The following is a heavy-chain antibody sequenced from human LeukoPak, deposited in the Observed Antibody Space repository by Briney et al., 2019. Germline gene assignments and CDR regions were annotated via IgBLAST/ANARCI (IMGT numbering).Heavy chain of an antibody. V-gene: IGHV4-61*02. J-gene: IGHJ4*02. Sequence: SETLSLTCTVSGGSISTSNYYWGWIRQPPGKGLEWIGRIYTSGSTNYNPSLKSRVTISVDTSKNQFSLKLSSVTAADTAVYYCARLYGSGSSLYFDYWGQGTLVTVSS. CDR1: GGSISTSNYY. D-gene: IGHD3-10*01. CDR2: IYTSGST. CDR3: ARLYGSGSSLYFDY.